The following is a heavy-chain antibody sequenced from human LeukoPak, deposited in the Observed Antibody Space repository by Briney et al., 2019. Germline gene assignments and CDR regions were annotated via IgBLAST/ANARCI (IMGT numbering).Heavy chain of an antibody. D-gene: IGHD4-17*01. CDR1: GGSFSGYY. V-gene: IGHV4-34*01. CDR2: IHHGGSP. CDR3: TRNGDYNLDY. J-gene: IGHJ4*02. Sequence: SETLSLTCAVYGGSFSGYYWSWIRQPPGKGLEWIGEIHHGGSPSYNPSLKSRVTISLDTSKNQLSLKVNSVTATDTAVYYCTRNGDYNLDYWGQGALVTVSS.